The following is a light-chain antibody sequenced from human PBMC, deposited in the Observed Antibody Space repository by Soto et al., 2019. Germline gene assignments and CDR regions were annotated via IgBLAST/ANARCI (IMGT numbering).Light chain of an antibody. CDR3: QQYNDWPLT. Sequence: EIVMTQSPATLSVSPGERATISCRASQSVSSNLAWYQQKPGQASRLLIYGASTRDTGIPARFSGRGSGTEFTLTISSLQSEDFAAYYCQQYNDWPLTFGGGTKVEIK. CDR1: QSVSSN. V-gene: IGKV3-15*01. CDR2: GAS. J-gene: IGKJ4*01.